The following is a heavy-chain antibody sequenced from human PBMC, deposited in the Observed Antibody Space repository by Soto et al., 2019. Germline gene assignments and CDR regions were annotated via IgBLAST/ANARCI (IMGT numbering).Heavy chain of an antibody. Sequence: EVQLVESGGDLVQPGGSLRLSCAASGFTFSTHWMSWVRQAPGKGLEWVANINDDGSERNYAGSVRGRFSVSRDNAKNSLFLQMSVQRVEDTALYYCAKDVRWGQGTQVTVSS. V-gene: IGHV3-7*05. CDR3: AKDVR. CDR2: INDDGSER. CDR1: GFTFSTHW. J-gene: IGHJ4*02.